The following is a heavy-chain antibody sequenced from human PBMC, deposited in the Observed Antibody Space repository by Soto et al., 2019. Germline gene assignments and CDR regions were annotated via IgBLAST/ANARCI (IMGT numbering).Heavy chain of an antibody. Sequence: SETLSLTCTVSGGSISSYYWSWIRQPPGKGLEWIGYIYYSGYTNYSPSLKSRVTISVDTSKNQFSLKLSSVTAADTAVYYCARVGRDYGDSIYYYGMDVWGQGTTVTVSS. D-gene: IGHD4-17*01. CDR3: ARVGRDYGDSIYYYGMDV. V-gene: IGHV4-59*01. J-gene: IGHJ6*02. CDR2: IYYSGYT. CDR1: GGSISSYY.